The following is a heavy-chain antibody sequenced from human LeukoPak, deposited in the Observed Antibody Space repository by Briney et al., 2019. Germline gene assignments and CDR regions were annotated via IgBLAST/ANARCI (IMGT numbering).Heavy chain of an antibody. J-gene: IGHJ4*02. Sequence: SQTLSLTCTVSGGSISSGTYYWNWIRQHPGKGLEYIGYIYYSGSTNYNPSLKSRVTISVDTSKNQFSLKLSSVTAADTAVYYCARGFTRYSSSWYYFDYWGQGTLVTVSS. D-gene: IGHD6-13*01. CDR3: ARGFTRYSSSWYYFDY. CDR1: GGSISSGTYY. CDR2: IYYSGST. V-gene: IGHV4-31*03.